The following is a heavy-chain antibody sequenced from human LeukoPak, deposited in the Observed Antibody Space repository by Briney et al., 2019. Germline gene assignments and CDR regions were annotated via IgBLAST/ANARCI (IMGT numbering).Heavy chain of an antibody. Sequence: PGGSLRLSCAASGFTFSTYWMTWVRQPPGKGLEWVDHIKEDGSVTEYSESVKGRFTVSRDNAKNSLYLQMNTLRAEDTAVYYCLRWRGHAFFESWGQGTLVTVSS. CDR3: LRWRGHAFFES. V-gene: IGHV3-7*05. CDR1: GFTFSTYW. J-gene: IGHJ5*01. D-gene: IGHD3-16*01. CDR2: IKEDGSVT.